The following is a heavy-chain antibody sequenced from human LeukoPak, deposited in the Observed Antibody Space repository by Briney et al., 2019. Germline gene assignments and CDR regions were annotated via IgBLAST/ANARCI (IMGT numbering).Heavy chain of an antibody. Sequence: GASVKVSCKASGYTFTSYDINWVRQATGQGLEWMGWMNPNSGNTGYAQKFQGRVTMTRNTSISTAYMELSSLRSGDTAVYYCARAFEYSSSSDYYYYYMDVWGKGTTVTVSS. CDR1: GYTFTSYD. V-gene: IGHV1-8*01. CDR3: ARAFEYSSSSDYYYYYMDV. D-gene: IGHD6-6*01. J-gene: IGHJ6*03. CDR2: MNPNSGNT.